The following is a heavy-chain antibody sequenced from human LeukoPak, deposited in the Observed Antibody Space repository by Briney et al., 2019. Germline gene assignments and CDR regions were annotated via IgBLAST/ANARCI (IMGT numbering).Heavy chain of an antibody. Sequence: PSETLSLTCAVYGGSFSGYYWSWIRQPPGKGLEWIGEINHSGSTNYNPSLKSRVTISVDTSKNQFSLKLSSVTAADTAVYYCAREWLVNFDYWGQGTLVTVSS. V-gene: IGHV4-34*01. D-gene: IGHD6-19*01. CDR1: GGSFSGYY. CDR3: AREWLVNFDY. CDR2: INHSGST. J-gene: IGHJ4*02.